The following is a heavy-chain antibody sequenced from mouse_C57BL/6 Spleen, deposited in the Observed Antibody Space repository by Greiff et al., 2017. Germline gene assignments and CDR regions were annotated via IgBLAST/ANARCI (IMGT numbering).Heavy chain of an antibody. CDR1: GYSFTRYY. J-gene: IGHJ3*01. D-gene: IGHD1-1*01. V-gene: IGHV1-66*01. CDR3: ARSFDYYGSLFAY. Sequence: VQLQQPGPELVKPGASVKISCKASGYSFTRYYIHWVKQRPGQGLEWIGWIYPGSGNTKYNEKFKGKATLTADTSSSTAYMQLSSLTSEDSAVYYCARSFDYYGSLFAYWGQGTLVTVSA. CDR2: IYPGSGNT.